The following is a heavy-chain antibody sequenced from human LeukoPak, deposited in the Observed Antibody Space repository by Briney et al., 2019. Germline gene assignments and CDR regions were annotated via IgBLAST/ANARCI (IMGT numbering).Heavy chain of an antibody. CDR1: GGSISSGGYY. CDR3: ARVEKYCSGGSCYSPYAFDI. Sequence: SQTLSLTCTVSGGSISSGGYYWSWIRQPPGKGLEWIGYIYHSGSTYYNPSLKSRVTISVDRSKNQFSLKLSSVTAADTAVYYCARVEKYCSGGSCYSPYAFDIWGQGTMVTVSS. CDR2: IYHSGST. D-gene: IGHD2-15*01. V-gene: IGHV4-30-2*01. J-gene: IGHJ3*02.